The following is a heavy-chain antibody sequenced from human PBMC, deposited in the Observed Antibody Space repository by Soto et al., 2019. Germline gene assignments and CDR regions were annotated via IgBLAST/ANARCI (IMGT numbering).Heavy chain of an antibody. D-gene: IGHD6-19*01. CDR1: GFTFSDYA. CDR2: ISGSGDSA. Sequence: GESLKISCAASGFTFSDYAMNWVRQAPGKGLEWVADISGSGDSARHADSVKGRFIISRDNSKNTLFLHLNSLRVDDTAVYSCGKERRGSGWSVCNYWGQGTLVTVPS. J-gene: IGHJ4*02. CDR3: GKERRGSGWSVCNY. V-gene: IGHV3-23*01.